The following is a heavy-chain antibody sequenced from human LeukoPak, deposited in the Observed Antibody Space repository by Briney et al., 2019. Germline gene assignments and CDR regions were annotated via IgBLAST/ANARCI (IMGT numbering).Heavy chain of an antibody. CDR2: IKSDGSGT. V-gene: IGHV3-74*03. CDR1: GFAFSVSW. D-gene: IGHD2/OR15-2a*01. Sequence: GGSLSLSCAASGFAFSVSWMHWVRQAPGKGLVWVSVIKSDGSGTAYADSVKGRFTISRDNAKNTVYLQMNSLRDKDTAVYYCAKDYFGSLEYWGQGILVTVSS. CDR3: AKDYFGSLEY. J-gene: IGHJ4*02.